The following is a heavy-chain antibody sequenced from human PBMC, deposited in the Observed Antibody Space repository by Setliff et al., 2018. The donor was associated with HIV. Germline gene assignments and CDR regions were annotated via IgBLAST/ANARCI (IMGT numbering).Heavy chain of an antibody. CDR1: GLTFNRYW. CDR2: TKFDGSES. D-gene: IGHD4-17*01. CDR3: ARSYGDYEKLIDN. Sequence: GGSLRLSCVVSGLTFNRYWMSWVRQVPGKGLEWVSNTKFDGSESYYVASVKGRFTISRDNAKDSLYLQMNSLRGEDTAVFYCARSYGDYEKLIDNWGQGTLVTVSS. J-gene: IGHJ4*02. V-gene: IGHV3-7*01.